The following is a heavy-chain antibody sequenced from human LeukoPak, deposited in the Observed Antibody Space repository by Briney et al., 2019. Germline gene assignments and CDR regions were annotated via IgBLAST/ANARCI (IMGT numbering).Heavy chain of an antibody. CDR1: GFTFSSYS. CDR3: ARGTYYYDSSGYYYFDY. V-gene: IGHV3-21*01. Sequence: GGSLRLSCAASGFTFSSYSMNWVRQAPGKGLEWVSSISNSSSYIYYEDSVKGRFTISRDNAKNSLYLQMNSLRAEDTAVYYCARGTYYYDSSGYYYFDYWGQGTLVTVSS. CDR2: ISNSSSYI. J-gene: IGHJ4*02. D-gene: IGHD3-22*01.